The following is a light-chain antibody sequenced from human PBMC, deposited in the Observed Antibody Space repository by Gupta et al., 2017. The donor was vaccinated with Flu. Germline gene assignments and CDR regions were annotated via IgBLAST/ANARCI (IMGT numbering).Light chain of an antibody. CDR2: GAS. CDR3: QQYNRWPST. J-gene: IGKJ1*01. Sequence: EIVMTQSPGTLSVSPGERVTLSCRASQSIGSSLAWYQQTPGQAPRLLISGASSRATGIPDRFSGSGFGTDFTLTISSLQSEDFAFYYCQQYNRWPSTFGQGTKVEIK. CDR1: QSIGSS. V-gene: IGKV3-15*01.